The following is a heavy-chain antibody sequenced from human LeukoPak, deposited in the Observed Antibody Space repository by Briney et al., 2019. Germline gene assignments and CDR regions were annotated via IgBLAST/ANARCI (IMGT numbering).Heavy chain of an antibody. D-gene: IGHD1-1*01. J-gene: IGHJ4*02. CDR3: AREGERIFDY. Sequence: MPGGSLRLSCAASGFTFSSYSMNWVRQAPGKGLEWVSSISSSSSYIYYADSVKGRFTIARDNAKNSLYLQMNSLRAEDTAVCYCAREGERIFDYWGQRTLVTVSS. CDR1: GFTFSSYS. V-gene: IGHV3-21*01. CDR2: ISSSSSYI.